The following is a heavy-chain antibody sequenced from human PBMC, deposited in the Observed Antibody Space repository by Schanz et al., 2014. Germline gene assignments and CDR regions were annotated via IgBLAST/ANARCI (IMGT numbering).Heavy chain of an antibody. CDR1: GFTFSAYA. V-gene: IGHV3-23*04. CDR3: AKVREWWPYYFDY. J-gene: IGHJ4*02. CDR2: ISGIGLNS. Sequence: VQLVESGGGVVQPGRSLRLSCAASGFTFSAYAMSWVRQAPGKGLEWVAGISGIGLNSYYADSVKGRITISRDNSNNTVSLQLNSLRAEDTAVYYCAKVREWWPYYFDYWGQGTLVTVSS. D-gene: IGHD2-15*01.